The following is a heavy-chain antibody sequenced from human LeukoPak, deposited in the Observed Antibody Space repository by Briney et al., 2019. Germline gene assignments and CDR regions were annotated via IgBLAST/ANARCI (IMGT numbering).Heavy chain of an antibody. V-gene: IGHV4-31*03. CDR1: GGSINSGVYY. J-gene: IGHJ4*02. CDR2: VYFSGST. Sequence: PSETLSLTCTVSGGSINSGVYYWTWIRQHPGKGLEWIVYVYFSGSTSYTPSLKSRVTISIDTSKNHFSLTLTSVTAADTAVYYCARGPTSGWAYYFDSWGQGTLVTVSS. D-gene: IGHD6-19*01. CDR3: ARGPTSGWAYYFDS.